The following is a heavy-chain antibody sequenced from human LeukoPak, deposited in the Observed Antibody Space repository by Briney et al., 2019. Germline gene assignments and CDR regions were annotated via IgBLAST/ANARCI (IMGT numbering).Heavy chain of an antibody. CDR1: GGSISSGSYY. Sequence: SETLSLTCTVSGGSISSGSYYWNWIRQPAGKGLEWIGRIYTSGSTNYNPSLKSRVTISVDTSKNHFSLKLISVTAADTAVYYCARDGDYGDYNWFDPWGQGTLVTVSS. CDR2: IYTSGST. J-gene: IGHJ5*02. V-gene: IGHV4-61*02. CDR3: ARDGDYGDYNWFDP. D-gene: IGHD4-17*01.